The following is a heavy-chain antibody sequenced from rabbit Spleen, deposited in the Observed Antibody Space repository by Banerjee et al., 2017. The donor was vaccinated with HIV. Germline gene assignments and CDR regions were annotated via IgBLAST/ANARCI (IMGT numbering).Heavy chain of an antibody. J-gene: IGHJ4*01. Sequence: QEQLVESGGGLVQPEGSLTLTCTVSGFSFSSSYYMCWVRQAPGKGLEWIACIYSGSSGDTYYASWAKGRFTISKTSSTTVTLQMTSLTAADTATYFCARETSSGWGVVSYYFNLWGPGTLVTVS. V-gene: IGHV1S45*01. CDR3: ARETSSGWGVVSYYFNL. CDR1: GFSFSSSYY. CDR2: IYSGSSGDT. D-gene: IGHD4-1*01.